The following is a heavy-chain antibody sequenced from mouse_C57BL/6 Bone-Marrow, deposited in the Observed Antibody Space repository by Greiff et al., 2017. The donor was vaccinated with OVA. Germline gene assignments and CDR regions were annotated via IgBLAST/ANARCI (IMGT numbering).Heavy chain of an antibody. J-gene: IGHJ3*01. CDR1: GFTFSSYA. D-gene: IGHD2-14*01. CDR3: TGDWEGVRRGFAY. V-gene: IGHV5-9-1*02. Sequence: DVMLVESGEGLVKPGGSLKLSCAASGFTFSSYAMSWVRQTPEKRLEWVAYISSGGDYIYYADTVKGRFTISRDNARNTQNLQRSSLKSEDTAMYYCTGDWEGVRRGFAYWGQGTLVTVS. CDR2: ISSGGDYI.